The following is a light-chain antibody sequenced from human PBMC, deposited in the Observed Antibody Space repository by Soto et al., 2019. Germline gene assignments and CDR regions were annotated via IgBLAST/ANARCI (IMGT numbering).Light chain of an antibody. V-gene: IGKV3-11*01. CDR3: QQRANSPPTST. CDR2: GAS. Sequence: EIVLTQSPATLSLSPGERATLSCRASQDVSSSLAWYQQKPGQAPRLLIYGASNRATGVPARFSCSGSGTDFTLTISTLDPEDFAVYYCQQRANSPPTSTFGQGTKVEI. CDR1: QDVSSS. J-gene: IGKJ1*01.